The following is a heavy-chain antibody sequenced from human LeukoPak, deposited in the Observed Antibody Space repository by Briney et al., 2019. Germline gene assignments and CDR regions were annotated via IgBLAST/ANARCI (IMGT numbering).Heavy chain of an antibody. V-gene: IGHV3-23*01. J-gene: IGHJ3*02. CDR2: ISGSGGST. D-gene: IGHD1-14*01. Sequence: GGSLRLSCAASGFTFSSYAMSWVRQAPGKGLEWVSAISGSGGSTYYVDPVKGRFTISRDNSKNTLYLQMNSLRAEDTAVYYCARVFLSDGGPDAFDIWGQGTMVTVSS. CDR3: ARVFLSDGGPDAFDI. CDR1: GFTFSSYA.